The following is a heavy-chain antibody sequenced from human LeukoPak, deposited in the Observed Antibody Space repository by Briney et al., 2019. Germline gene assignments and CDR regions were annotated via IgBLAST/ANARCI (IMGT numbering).Heavy chain of an antibody. J-gene: IGHJ5*02. D-gene: IGHD3-10*01. Sequence: SVTLSLTCSVSGGSISRGDYYWSWIRQPPGKGLEWIGYIYYSGSSYYNPSLKSRVTISVDTSKNQFSLKLSSVTAADTAVYYCARRGITMVRGPFNWFDPWGQGTLVTVSS. V-gene: IGHV4-30-4*01. CDR1: GGSISRGDYY. CDR3: ARRGITMVRGPFNWFDP. CDR2: IYYSGSS.